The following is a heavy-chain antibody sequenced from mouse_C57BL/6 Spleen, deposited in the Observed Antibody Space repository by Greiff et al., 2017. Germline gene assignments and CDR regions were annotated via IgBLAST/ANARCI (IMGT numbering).Heavy chain of an antibody. V-gene: IGHV7-3*01. CDR3: ARCGDHWYFEG. CDR1: GFTFTDYY. CDR2: IRNKANGYTT. D-gene: IGHD3-3*01. Sequence: EVKLVESGGGLVQPGGSLSLSCAASGFTFTDYYMSWVRQPPGQALEWLGFIRNKANGYTTEYSASVKGRFTISRDNSQSILYLQMNALRAEDSATYYCARCGDHWYFEGWGTGTTVTVSS. J-gene: IGHJ1*03.